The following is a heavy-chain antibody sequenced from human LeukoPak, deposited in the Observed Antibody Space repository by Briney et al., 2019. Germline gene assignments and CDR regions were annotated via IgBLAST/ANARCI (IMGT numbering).Heavy chain of an antibody. V-gene: IGHV1-46*01. J-gene: IGHJ6*03. D-gene: IGHD2-15*01. CDR1: GYTFTSYY. Sequence: ASVKVSCKASGYTFTSYYMHWVRQAPGQGLAWMGIINPSGGTTSSAQKFQGRVTMTRDMSTSTVYMELSSLGSEDTAVYYCARDPLDCSGGSCYLYMDVWGKGTTVTVSS. CDR3: ARDPLDCSGGSCYLYMDV. CDR2: INPSGGTT.